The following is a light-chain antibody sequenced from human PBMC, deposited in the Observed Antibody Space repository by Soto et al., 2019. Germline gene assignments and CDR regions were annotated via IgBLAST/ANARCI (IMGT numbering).Light chain of an antibody. CDR1: QSVSSSY. CDR3: QQYGSSPLT. CDR2: GAS. J-gene: IGKJ4*01. V-gene: IGKV3-20*01. Sequence: ESVLTQSPGTLSLSPGERATLSCRASQSVSSSYLAWYQQTPGQAPRLLIYGASSRATGIQDRFSGSGSGTDFTLTISRLEPEDFAVYYCQQYGSSPLTFGGGTTGDIK.